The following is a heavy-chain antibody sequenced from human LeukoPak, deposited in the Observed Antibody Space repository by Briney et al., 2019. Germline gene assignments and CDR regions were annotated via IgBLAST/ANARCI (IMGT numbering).Heavy chain of an antibody. CDR3: ARRYSSSQGRYFQH. D-gene: IGHD6-13*01. CDR2: INHSGST. CDR1: GGSFSGYY. J-gene: IGHJ1*01. Sequence: SETLSLTCAVYGGSFSGYYWSWIRQPPGEGLEWSGEINHSGSTNYNPSLKSRVTISVDTSKNQFSLKLSSVTAADTAVYYCARRYSSSQGRYFQHWGQGTLVTVSS. V-gene: IGHV4-34*01.